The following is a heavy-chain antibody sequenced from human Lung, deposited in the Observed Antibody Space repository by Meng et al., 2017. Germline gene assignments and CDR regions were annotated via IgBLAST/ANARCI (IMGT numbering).Heavy chain of an antibody. V-gene: IGHV4-34*01. CDR2: INHSGST. D-gene: IGHD4-11*01. Sequence: QVPIQPWGAGLLKPSETLSLTCVVSGGSFSDYYWSWIRQPPGKGLEWIGEINHSGSTNYNPSLESRATISVDTSQNNLSLKLSSVTAADSAVYYCARGPTTMAHDFDYWGQGTLVTVSS. J-gene: IGHJ4*02. CDR3: ARGPTTMAHDFDY. CDR1: GGSFSDYY.